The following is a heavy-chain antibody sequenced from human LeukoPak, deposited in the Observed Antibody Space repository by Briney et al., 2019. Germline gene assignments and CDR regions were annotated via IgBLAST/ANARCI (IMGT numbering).Heavy chain of an antibody. V-gene: IGHV3-64*01. CDR3: ARTYCSSTSCLVDY. J-gene: IGHJ4*02. CDR2: ISSSGGST. D-gene: IGHD2-2*01. Sequence: HWVRQXXGKGLEYVSAISSSGGSTYYANSVKGRFTISRDNSKNTQYLQMGSLRAEDMAVYYCARTYCSSTSCLVDYWGRGTLVTVPS.